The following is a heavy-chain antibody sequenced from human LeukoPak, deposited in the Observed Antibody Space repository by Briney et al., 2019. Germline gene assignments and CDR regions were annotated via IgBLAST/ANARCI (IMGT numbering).Heavy chain of an antibody. CDR2: INHSGST. D-gene: IGHD2-15*01. CDR1: GGSFSGYY. Sequence: SETLFHTCAVYGGSFSGYYWSWIRQPPGKGLEWIGEINHSGSTNYNPSLKSRVTISVDTSKNQFSLKLSSVTAADTAVYYCARGLKSGGGSCYSDYWGQGTLVTVSS. CDR3: ARGLKSGGGSCYSDY. V-gene: IGHV4-34*01. J-gene: IGHJ4*02.